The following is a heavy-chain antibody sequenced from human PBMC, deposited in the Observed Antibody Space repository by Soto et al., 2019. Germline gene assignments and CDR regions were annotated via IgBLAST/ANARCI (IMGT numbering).Heavy chain of an antibody. Sequence: SETLSLTCAVYGGSFSGYYWTWIRQPPGTGLEWIGEINHSGSTNYNPSLKSRVTISVDTSKNQFSLKLTSVTAADTAVYYCASQVEGYYDSSGYRPTYYFDYWGQGTLVTVSS. J-gene: IGHJ4*02. CDR1: GGSFSGYY. CDR3: ASQVEGYYDSSGYRPTYYFDY. CDR2: INHSGST. V-gene: IGHV4-34*01. D-gene: IGHD3-22*01.